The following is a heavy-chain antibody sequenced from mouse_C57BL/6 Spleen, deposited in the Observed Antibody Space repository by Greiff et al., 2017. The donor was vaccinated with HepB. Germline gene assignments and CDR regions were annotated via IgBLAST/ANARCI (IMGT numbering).Heavy chain of an antibody. CDR2: ISSGGDYI. J-gene: IGHJ4*01. V-gene: IGHV5-9-1*02. Sequence: DVKLVESGEGLVKPGGSLKLSCAASGFTFSSYAMSWVRQTPEKRLEWVAYISSGGDYIYYADTVKGRFTISRDNARNTLYLQMSSLKSEDTAMYYCTREGGYYSNPYAMDYWGQGTSVTVSS. CDR1: GFTFSSYA. D-gene: IGHD2-5*01. CDR3: TREGGYYSNPYAMDY.